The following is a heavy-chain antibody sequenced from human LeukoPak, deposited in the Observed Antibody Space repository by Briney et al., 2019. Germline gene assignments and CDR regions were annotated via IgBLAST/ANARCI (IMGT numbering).Heavy chain of an antibody. CDR2: INSDGSDT. CDR1: GFTFSSYW. J-gene: IGHJ4*02. Sequence: GGSLRLSCAASGFTFSSYWMHWVRQAPGKGLVWVSRINSDGSDTTNADSVKGRFTISSDNAKDTVYLQMNSLRVEDTAVYYCARDCGSSGCDYWGQGTLVTVSS. D-gene: IGHD6-19*01. V-gene: IGHV3-74*01. CDR3: ARDCGSSGCDY.